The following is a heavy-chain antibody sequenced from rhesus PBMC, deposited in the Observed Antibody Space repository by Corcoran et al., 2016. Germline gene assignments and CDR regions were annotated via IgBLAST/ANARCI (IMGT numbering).Heavy chain of an antibody. V-gene: IGHV4-122*02. CDR2: ITYNGST. CDR3: AREGTVADDY. Sequence: QVQLQESGPGLVKPSETLSLTCAVSGGSISSGYYYWSWIRQPPGKGLEWIGYITYNGSTSYNPSLKSRVTISRDTSKNQFSLKLSSVTAADTAVYYCAREGTVADDYWGQGVLVTVSS. D-gene: IGHD4-29*01. CDR1: GGSISSGYYY. J-gene: IGHJ4*01.